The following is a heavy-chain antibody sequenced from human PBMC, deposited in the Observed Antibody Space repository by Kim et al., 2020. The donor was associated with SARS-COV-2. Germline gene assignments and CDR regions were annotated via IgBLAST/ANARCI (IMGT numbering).Heavy chain of an antibody. CDR3: ATALGYSDALDP. D-gene: IGHD5-12*01. CDR2: FDPEDCET. Sequence: ASVKVSCKVSGYPVNEFPMHWVRQAPGKGLEWMGRFDPEDCETIVAQKFQGRVTVSEDTSTNTAYLDLRSLKSDDTAVYYCATALGYSDALDPWGRGTLV. CDR1: GYPVNEFP. V-gene: IGHV1-24*01. J-gene: IGHJ5*02.